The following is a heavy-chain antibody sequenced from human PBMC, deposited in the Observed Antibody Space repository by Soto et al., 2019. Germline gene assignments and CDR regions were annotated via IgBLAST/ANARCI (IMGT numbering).Heavy chain of an antibody. J-gene: IGHJ5*02. D-gene: IGHD2-15*01. Sequence: QLQLQESGPGLVKPSETLSLTCTVSGGSISSSSYYWGWIRQPPGKGLEWIGRIYYSGSTYYNPSLNSRVTISVDTSKNQCSLKLSSVTAADTAVYYCARRYCSGGSCYYYWFDPWGQGTLVTVSS. CDR3: ARRYCSGGSCYYYWFDP. V-gene: IGHV4-39*01. CDR1: GGSISSSSYY. CDR2: IYYSGST.